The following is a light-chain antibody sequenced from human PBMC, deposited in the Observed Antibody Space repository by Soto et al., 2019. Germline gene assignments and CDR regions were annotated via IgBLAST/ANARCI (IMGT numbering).Light chain of an antibody. CDR2: DVS. V-gene: IGLV2-11*01. Sequence: QSVLAQPRSVSGSPGQSVTISCTGTSSDVGGYNYVSWYQQHPGKAPKLMIYDVSKRPSGVPDRFPGSKSGNTASLTISGLQAEDEADYYCCSYAGSYTYVFANGNKVTVL. J-gene: IGLJ6*01. CDR1: SSDVGGYNY. CDR3: CSYAGSYTYV.